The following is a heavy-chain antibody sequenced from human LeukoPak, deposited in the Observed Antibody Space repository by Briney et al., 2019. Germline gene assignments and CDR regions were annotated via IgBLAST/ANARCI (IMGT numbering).Heavy chain of an antibody. V-gene: IGHV3-7*01. D-gene: IGHD6-19*01. Sequence: GESLRLSCAASGFTFSASWMTWVRQAPGKGLEWVTIINGGGGLTFYVDSVKGRFSISRDNSKNSLSLQMSTLRVEDTAMYYCARVGRNGWDFDHWGQGTLVTVSS. J-gene: IGHJ4*02. CDR2: INGGGGLT. CDR1: GFTFSASW. CDR3: ARVGRNGWDFDH.